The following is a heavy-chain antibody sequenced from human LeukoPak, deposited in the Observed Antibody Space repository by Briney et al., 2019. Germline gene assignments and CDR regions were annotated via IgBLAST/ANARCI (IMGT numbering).Heavy chain of an antibody. CDR2: IRNDGSNK. D-gene: IGHD1-14*01. CDR1: GFTFSSYG. CDR3: ARDDHADHALDI. Sequence: GGSLRLSCAASGFTFSSYGMHWVRQAPGKGLEWVAFIRNDGSNKYYADSVKGRFTISRDNSKNTLFLRINSLRSDDTAVYYCARDDHADHALDIWGQGTMVLVS. J-gene: IGHJ3*02. V-gene: IGHV3-30*02.